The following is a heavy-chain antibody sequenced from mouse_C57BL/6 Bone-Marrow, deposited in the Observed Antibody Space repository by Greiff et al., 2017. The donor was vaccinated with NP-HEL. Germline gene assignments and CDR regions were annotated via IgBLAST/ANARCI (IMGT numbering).Heavy chain of an antibody. V-gene: IGHV5-9*01. D-gene: IGHD1-1*01. CDR3: ARKHITTVRLYFDV. CDR1: GFTFSSYT. J-gene: IGHJ1*03. CDR2: ISGGGGNT. Sequence: EVQGVESGGGLVKPGGSLKLSCAASGFTFSSYTMSWVRQTPEKRLEWVATISGGGGNTYYPDSVTGRFTISRNNAKNTLYLQMSSLRSEDTALYYWARKHITTVRLYFDVWGTGTTVTVSS.